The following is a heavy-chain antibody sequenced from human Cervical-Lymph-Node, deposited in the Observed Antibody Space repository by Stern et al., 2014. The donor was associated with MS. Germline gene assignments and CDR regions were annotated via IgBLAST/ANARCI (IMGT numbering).Heavy chain of an antibody. Sequence: QVQLVESGAEVKKPGSSVKVSCKVSGATFSTNGISWVRQGPGQGLEWMGSTVPIFERSNYAQRFRGRVTITADESTSTSYMELTSLRSDDTGVYYCAREHHGGNFAAWGQGTLVTVSS. V-gene: IGHV1-69*01. D-gene: IGHD4-23*01. CDR2: TVPIFERS. J-gene: IGHJ5*02. CDR3: AREHHGGNFAA. CDR1: GATFSTNG.